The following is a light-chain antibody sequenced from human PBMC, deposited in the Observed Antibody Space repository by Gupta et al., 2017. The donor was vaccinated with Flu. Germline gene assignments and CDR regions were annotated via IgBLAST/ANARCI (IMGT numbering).Light chain of an antibody. V-gene: IGLV2-23*02. CDR3: CSYAGSRIHVV. CDR2: DVS. CDR1: NSDIGSYDL. Sequence: QSALTQPASVSGSPGQSIPIPCIGSNSDIGSYDLVSWYQQHPGKAPKLMIWDVSKRPSGVSDRFSGSKSGNTASLTISGLQAEDEADYYCCSYAGSRIHVVFGGGTKLTVL. J-gene: IGLJ2*01.